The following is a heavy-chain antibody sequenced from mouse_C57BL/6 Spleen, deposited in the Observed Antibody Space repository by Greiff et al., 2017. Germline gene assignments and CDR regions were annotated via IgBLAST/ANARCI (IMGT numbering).Heavy chain of an antibody. CDR3: TRGGYYGSSYAMDY. J-gene: IGHJ4*01. D-gene: IGHD1-1*01. CDR1: GYTFTDYE. Sequence: QVQLQQSGAELVRPGASVTLSCKASGYTFTDYEMHWVKQTPVHGLEWIGAIDPETGGTAYNQKFKGKAILTADKSSSTAYMERRSLTSEDSAVYYCTRGGYYGSSYAMDYWGQGTSVTVSS. V-gene: IGHV1-15*01. CDR2: IDPETGGT.